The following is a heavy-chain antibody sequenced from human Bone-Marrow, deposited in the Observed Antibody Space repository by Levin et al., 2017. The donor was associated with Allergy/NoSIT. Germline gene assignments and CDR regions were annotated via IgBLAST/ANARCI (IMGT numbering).Heavy chain of an antibody. CDR3: AREVFVSPGLPNWAHNYFDP. J-gene: IGHJ5*02. CDR2: ISNDGANT. V-gene: IGHV3-30-3*01. D-gene: IGHD7-27*01. Sequence: PGGSLRLSCAASGFTLSDYTFHWVRQAPGKGLEWVAVISNDGANTIYADSARGRFTLSRDNTKDTLYLEMHNLRPEDTAVYYCAREVFVSPGLPNWAHNYFDPRGQGTLVTVSS. CDR1: GFTLSDYT.